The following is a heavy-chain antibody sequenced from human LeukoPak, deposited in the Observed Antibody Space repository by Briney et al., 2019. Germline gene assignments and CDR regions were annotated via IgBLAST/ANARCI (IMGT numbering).Heavy chain of an antibody. V-gene: IGHV4-4*07. D-gene: IGHD3-9*01. Sequence: KPSETLSLTCTVSGGSISSYYWSWIRQPAGKGQEWIGRIYTSGSTNYNPSLKSRVTMSVDTSKNQFSLKLSSVTAADTAVYYCARANLDYDILAGLLLGTYYFDYWGQGTLVTVSS. J-gene: IGHJ4*02. CDR2: IYTSGST. CDR3: ARANLDYDILAGLLLGTYYFDY. CDR1: GGSISSYY.